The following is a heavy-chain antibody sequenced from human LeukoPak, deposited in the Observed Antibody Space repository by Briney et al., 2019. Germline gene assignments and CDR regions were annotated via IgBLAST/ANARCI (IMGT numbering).Heavy chain of an antibody. CDR2: TYYRSEWYT. D-gene: IGHD6-13*01. CDR3: ARGSYTSTWF. CDR1: GDSVSSNSAA. Sequence: SQTHSLTCAISGDSVSSNSAAWSWIRQSPSRGLEWLGRTYYRSEWYTEYAVSVKSRITINPDTSKNQFSLQLNSVTPEDTAVYYCARGSYTSTWFWGQGTLVTVSS. V-gene: IGHV6-1*01. J-gene: IGHJ4*02.